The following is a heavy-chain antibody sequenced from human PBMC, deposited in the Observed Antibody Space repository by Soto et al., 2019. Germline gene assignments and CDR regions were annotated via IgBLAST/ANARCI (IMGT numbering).Heavy chain of an antibody. Sequence: EVHLVESGGGLVQTGGSLRLSCAIFESTVSRDWMNWVRQAPGKGLEGVAHINQDGSEKYYVDSVKGRFTTSRDNAKKSLYLQMNSLRPADTAMYYCSGGVGDAFWGQGTLVTVSS. J-gene: IGHJ4*02. CDR2: INQDGSEK. V-gene: IGHV3-7*04. D-gene: IGHD1-26*01. CDR1: ESTVSRDW. CDR3: SGGVGDAF.